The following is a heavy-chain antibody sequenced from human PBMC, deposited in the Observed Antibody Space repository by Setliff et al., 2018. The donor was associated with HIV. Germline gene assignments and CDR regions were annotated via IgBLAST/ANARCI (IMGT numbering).Heavy chain of an antibody. Sequence: SETLSLTCTVSGGSINSTSYYWGWIRQPPGNGLEWIGSIYHTGSTYYKPSLKSRVTISVDTSKNQFSLRLSSVAAGDTAVYYCARDFGASGYSEYWGQGTLVTVSS. V-gene: IGHV4-39*02. D-gene: IGHD3-22*01. J-gene: IGHJ4*02. CDR1: GGSINSTSYY. CDR3: ARDFGASGYSEY. CDR2: IYHTGST.